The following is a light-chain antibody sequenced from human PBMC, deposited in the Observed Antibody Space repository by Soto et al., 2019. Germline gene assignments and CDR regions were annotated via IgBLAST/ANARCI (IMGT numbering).Light chain of an antibody. V-gene: IGKV1-17*01. CDR2: SAS. CDR1: QGIRDE. J-gene: IGKJ1*01. Sequence: IRMTQSPSSLSASVGDRVTITCLASQGIRDELGWYQQKAGKAPNLLISSASRLQSGVPSRLSGSGSGTEFTLTISSLQPDDFATYYCQQYNNYSAFGQGTKVDIK. CDR3: QQYNNYSA.